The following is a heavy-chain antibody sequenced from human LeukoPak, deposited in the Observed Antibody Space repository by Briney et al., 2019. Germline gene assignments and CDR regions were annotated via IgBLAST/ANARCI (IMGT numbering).Heavy chain of an antibody. V-gene: IGHV1-8*01. CDR1: GYTFTSYD. CDR2: MNPNSGNT. CDR3: VTLVGVAVAGTRAGLDP. Sequence: ASVKVSCTASGYTFTSYDINWVRQAPGQGLEWMGWMNPNSGNTGYAQKVQGRVTMTRNTSISTAYMELSSLRSEDTAVYYCVTLVGVAVAGTRAGLDPWGQGTLVTVSS. J-gene: IGHJ5*02. D-gene: IGHD6-19*01.